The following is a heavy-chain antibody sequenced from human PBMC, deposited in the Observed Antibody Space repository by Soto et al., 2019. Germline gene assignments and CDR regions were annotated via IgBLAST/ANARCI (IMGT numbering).Heavy chain of an antibody. CDR3: ARFGGVLTAIDAFDI. D-gene: IGHD2-21*02. CDR1: RGALSGYS. CDR2: INYSEDT. Sequence: ASEPLSLTCAVYRGALSGYSWNWIRQPPGKGLEWIGEINYSEDTNPTYNPSLKSRVTISVDTSKNQFSLKLSSVTAADTAVYYCARFGGVLTAIDAFDIWGQGTMVTVPS. V-gene: IGHV4-34*01. J-gene: IGHJ3*02.